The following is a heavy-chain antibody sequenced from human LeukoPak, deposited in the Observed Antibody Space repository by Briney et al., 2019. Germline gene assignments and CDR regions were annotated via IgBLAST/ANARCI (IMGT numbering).Heavy chain of an antibody. D-gene: IGHD2-2*01. CDR1: GGTFSSYA. Sequence: ASVKVSCKASGGTFSSYAISWVRQAPGQGLEWMGGIIPIFGTANYAQKFQGRVTITTDESTSTAYMKLSSLRSEDTAVYYCAREYCSSTSCHGNGFDPWGQGTLVTVSS. J-gene: IGHJ5*02. CDR2: IIPIFGTA. V-gene: IGHV1-69*05. CDR3: AREYCSSTSCHGNGFDP.